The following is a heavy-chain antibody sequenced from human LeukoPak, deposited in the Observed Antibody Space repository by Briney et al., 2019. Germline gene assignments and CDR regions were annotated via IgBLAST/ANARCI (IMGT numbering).Heavy chain of an antibody. CDR2: ISSSSSYI. V-gene: IGHV3-21*01. D-gene: IGHD3-10*01. Sequence: GGSLRLSCAASGFTFSSYSMNCVPEGPGKGVWWGSSISSSSSYIYYADSAKGRFTCPRDNAKTSLYLQMNRRRAEDTAVYYCARERTWYYGSGSSGTMDVWGKGTTVTVSS. CDR1: GFTFSSYS. J-gene: IGHJ6*03. CDR3: ARERTWYYGSGSSGTMDV.